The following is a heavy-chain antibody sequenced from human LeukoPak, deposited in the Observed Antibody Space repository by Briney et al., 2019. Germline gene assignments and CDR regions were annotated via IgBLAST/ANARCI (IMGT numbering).Heavy chain of an antibody. CDR1: GDSVSSNSAA. CDR2: TYFRSKWYN. CDR3: SRETGWSPVN. V-gene: IGHV6-1*01. D-gene: IGHD3-9*01. J-gene: IGHJ4*02. Sequence: SQTLSLTCAISGDSVSSNSAAWNWIRQSPSRGLEWLGRTYFRSKWYNDYAVSVKSRISINPDTPKNQFTLQLQSLTPEDTAVYYCSRETGWSPVNWGQGTLVTVSS.